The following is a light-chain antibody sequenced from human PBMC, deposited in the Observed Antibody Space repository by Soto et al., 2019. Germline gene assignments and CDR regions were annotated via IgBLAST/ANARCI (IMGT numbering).Light chain of an antibody. Sequence: QITQSPFSQFALVGNRVTITVQASQSISSYLNWYQKKTGKDPKILIYAASSLQSGVPSRFSGSGSGTDFNLTISSLQTEDFATYECQQSYSTTITFGQGTRLEIK. J-gene: IGKJ5*01. CDR3: QQSYSTTIT. CDR1: QSISSY. CDR2: AAS. V-gene: IGKV1-39*01.